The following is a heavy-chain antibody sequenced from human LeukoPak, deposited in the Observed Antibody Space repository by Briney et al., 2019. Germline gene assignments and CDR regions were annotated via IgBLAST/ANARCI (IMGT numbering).Heavy chain of an antibody. Sequence: GGSLRLSCAASGFTVSSNYMSWVRQAPGKGLEWVSVIYSGGSTSYAASVMGRFTNSRHNSKNTLYLQMNSLRAEDTAVYYCASISRDGYNYYFDYWGEGTLVTVSS. D-gene: IGHD5-24*01. CDR3: ASISRDGYNYYFDY. V-gene: IGHV3-53*04. CDR1: GFTVSSNY. CDR2: IYSGGST. J-gene: IGHJ4*02.